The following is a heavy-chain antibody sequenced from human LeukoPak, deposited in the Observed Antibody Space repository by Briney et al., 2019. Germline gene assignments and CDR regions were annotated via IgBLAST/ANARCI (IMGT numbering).Heavy chain of an antibody. Sequence: ASVKVSCKASGYTFTGYYMHWVRQAPGQGLEWMGWINPNSGGTNYAQKFQGRVTMTTDTSTSTAYMELRSLRSDDTAVYYCASSVAVAGTEGIVSFDYWGQGTLVTVSS. D-gene: IGHD6-19*01. CDR3: ASSVAVAGTEGIVSFDY. CDR1: GYTFTGYY. CDR2: INPNSGGT. J-gene: IGHJ4*02. V-gene: IGHV1-2*02.